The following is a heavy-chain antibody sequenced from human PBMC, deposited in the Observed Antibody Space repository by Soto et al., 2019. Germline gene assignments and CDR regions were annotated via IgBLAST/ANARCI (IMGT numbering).Heavy chain of an antibody. V-gene: IGHV5-51*01. J-gene: IGHJ6*02. D-gene: IGHD5-18*01. CDR3: ARLDTSGMDV. CDR2: IYPGDSDT. CDR1: GYNFSSYW. Sequence: PGESLKISCKVSGYNFSSYWIGWVRQMPGKGLEYMGIIYPGDSDTRYSPSFQGQVSISADKYISTAYLQWSSLKASDTAMYYCARLDTSGMDVWGQGTTVTVSS.